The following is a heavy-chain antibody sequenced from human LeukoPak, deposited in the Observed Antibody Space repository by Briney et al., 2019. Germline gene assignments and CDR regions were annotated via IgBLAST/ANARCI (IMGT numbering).Heavy chain of an antibody. CDR2: ISSSSSYI. CDR1: GFTFSSYS. Sequence: GGSLRLSCAASGFTFSSYSMNWVRQAPGKGLGWVSSISSSSSYIYYADSVKGRFTISRDNAKNSLYLQMNSLRAEDTAVYYCARVLQVVPAATLTFDPWGQGTLVTVSS. V-gene: IGHV3-21*01. D-gene: IGHD2-2*01. CDR3: ARVLQVVPAATLTFDP. J-gene: IGHJ5*02.